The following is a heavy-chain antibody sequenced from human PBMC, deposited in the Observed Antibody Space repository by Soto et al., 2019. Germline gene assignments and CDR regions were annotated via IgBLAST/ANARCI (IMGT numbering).Heavy chain of an antibody. V-gene: IGHV3-48*02. Sequence: EVQLVESGGGLVQPGGSLRLSCAASGFTFSSYSMNWVRQAPGKGLEWVSYISSSSSTIYYADSVKGRFTISRDNAKNSRYLQMNSLRDEDTAVYYCARAEWVAVAGHYFDYWGQGTLVTVSS. CDR2: ISSSSSTI. CDR3: ARAEWVAVAGHYFDY. CDR1: GFTFSSYS. D-gene: IGHD6-19*01. J-gene: IGHJ4*02.